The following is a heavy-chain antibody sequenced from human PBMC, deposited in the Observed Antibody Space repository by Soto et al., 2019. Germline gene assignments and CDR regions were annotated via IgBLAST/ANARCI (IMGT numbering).Heavy chain of an antibody. CDR2: ISWDDDK. V-gene: IGHV2-5*02. CDR3: AHSVYYASSGYYSRSEYFQH. J-gene: IGHJ1*01. Sequence: QITLKESGPTLVKPTQTLTLTCTFSGFSLSTSGVGVGWIRQPPGKDLEWLALISWDDDKRYSPSLKSRLTTTKDTSKNQLVLTVTRTDPVDTATNCCAHSVYYASSGYYSRSEYFQHWGQGTLVTVSS. CDR1: GFSLSTSGVG. D-gene: IGHD3-22*01.